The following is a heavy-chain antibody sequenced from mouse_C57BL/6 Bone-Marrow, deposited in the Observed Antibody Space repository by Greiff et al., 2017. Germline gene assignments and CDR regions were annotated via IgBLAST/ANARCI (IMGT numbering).Heavy chain of an antibody. CDR2: ISNLAYSI. J-gene: IGHJ4*01. CDR3: ARHGYYYGSSHYYAMDY. CDR1: GFTFSDYG. Sequence: EVQLQESGGGLVQPGGSLKLSCAASGFTFSDYGMAWVRQAPRKGPEWVAFISNLAYSIYYADTVTGRFTISRENAKNTLYLEMSSLRSEDTAMYYCARHGYYYGSSHYYAMDYWGQGTSVTVSS. V-gene: IGHV5-15*01. D-gene: IGHD1-1*01.